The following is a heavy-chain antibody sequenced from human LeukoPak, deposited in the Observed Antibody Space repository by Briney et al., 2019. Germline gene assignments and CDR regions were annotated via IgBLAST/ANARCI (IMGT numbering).Heavy chain of an antibody. CDR3: ARRPRNDILTGTPFDY. J-gene: IGHJ4*02. Sequence: SETLSLTCTVPGGSISSYYWSWIRQPPGKGLERIGYIYYSGSTDSNPSLKSRVTISVDTSKNQFSLKLRSVTAADTAVYYCARRPRNDILTGTPFDYWGQGILVTVSS. D-gene: IGHD3-9*01. V-gene: IGHV4-59*01. CDR1: GGSISSYY. CDR2: IYYSGST.